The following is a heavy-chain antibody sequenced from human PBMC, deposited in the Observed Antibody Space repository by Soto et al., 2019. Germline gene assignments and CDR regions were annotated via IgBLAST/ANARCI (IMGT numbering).Heavy chain of an antibody. CDR3: STTVITAPLFEY. CDR1: GFTFSNHY. CDR2: IRNKPAGHTT. J-gene: IGHJ4*02. D-gene: IGHD1-20*01. Sequence: PGGSLRLSCAVSGFTFSNHYMDWVRQSPGKGLEWLGRIRNKPAGHTTKHAASVRGRFTISRDDSKNSVYLQMHSLKTEDSAVYYCSTTVITAPLFEYWGQGTVVTVSS. V-gene: IGHV3-72*01.